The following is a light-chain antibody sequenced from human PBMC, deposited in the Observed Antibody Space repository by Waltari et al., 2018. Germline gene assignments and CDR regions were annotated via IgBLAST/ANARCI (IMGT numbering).Light chain of an antibody. CDR1: SGHSTNV. V-gene: IGLV4-69*01. Sequence: QLVLTQSPSASASLGASVKLTCTLSSGHSTNVLAWLQKRPERGPRYLMKVNSDGSHNKGDVIPDRFSGSSSGAEHYLTISSLQSEDEADYYCQTGGHGTWVFGGGTKLTVL. J-gene: IGLJ3*02. CDR3: QTGGHGTWV. CDR2: VNSDGSH.